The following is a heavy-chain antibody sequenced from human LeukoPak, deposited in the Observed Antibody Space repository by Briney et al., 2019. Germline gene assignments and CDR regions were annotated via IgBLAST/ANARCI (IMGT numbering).Heavy chain of an antibody. V-gene: IGHV3-7*01. CDR2: IKGDGSDK. Sequence: GESLRLSCAASGFIFSNYWMRWVRQAPGKGLEWVANIKGDGSDKNYVDSVKGRFTISRDNAKNSMYLEMNSLRGDDTAVYYCATEGLPAAGDCWGQGTLVTVS. CDR3: ATEGLPAAGDC. D-gene: IGHD2-2*01. CDR1: GFIFSNYW. J-gene: IGHJ4*01.